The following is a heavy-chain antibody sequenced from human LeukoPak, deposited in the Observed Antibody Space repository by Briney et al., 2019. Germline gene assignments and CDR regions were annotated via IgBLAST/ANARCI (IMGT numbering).Heavy chain of an antibody. CDR1: GYTFTSYA. CDR2: ITPSGGT. D-gene: IGHD5-24*01. CDR3: ARDRYGDGFAHFDY. J-gene: IGHJ4*02. V-gene: IGHV1-2*02. Sequence: VASVKVSCKASGYTFTSYAMHWVRQAPGQGLEWMGWITPSGGTNYPQKFQGRVAITRDTPITTAFMDLSRLTSDDTAVYYCARDRYGDGFAHFDYWGQGALVTVSS.